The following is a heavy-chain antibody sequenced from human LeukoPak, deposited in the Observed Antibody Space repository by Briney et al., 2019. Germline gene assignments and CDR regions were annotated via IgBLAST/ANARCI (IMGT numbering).Heavy chain of an antibody. CDR1: GGTFSSYA. CDR2: IIPIFGTA. V-gene: IGHV1-69*05. Sequence: SVKVSCKASGGTFSSYAISWVRQAPGQGLEWMGGIIPIFGTANYVQKFQGRVTITTDESTSTAYMELSSLRSEDTAVYYCARARDCSSTSCSLDYWGQGTLVTVSS. D-gene: IGHD2-2*01. CDR3: ARARDCSSTSCSLDY. J-gene: IGHJ4*02.